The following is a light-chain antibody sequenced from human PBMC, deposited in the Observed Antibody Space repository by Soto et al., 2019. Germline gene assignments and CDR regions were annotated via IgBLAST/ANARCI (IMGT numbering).Light chain of an antibody. CDR1: QTISTW. CDR3: QQASRFPFT. CDR2: KAP. J-gene: IGKJ3*01. V-gene: IGKV1-5*03. Sequence: DIQVTQSPPTLSASVGDRVTITCRASQTISTWMAWYQQKPGKAPKLLIYKAPSLESGVPSRFSGSGSGTDFTLTITSLQPEDFATYYCQQASRFPFTFGPGTKVDI.